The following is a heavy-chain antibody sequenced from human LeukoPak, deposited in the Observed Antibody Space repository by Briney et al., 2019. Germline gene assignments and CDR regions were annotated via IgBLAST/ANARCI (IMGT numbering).Heavy chain of an antibody. CDR1: GFTFSSYS. D-gene: IGHD3-10*01. CDR3: ASPGQLLWFGELPGLDY. CDR2: ISSSSSTI. Sequence: GGSLRLSCAASGFTFSSYSMNWVRQAPGKGLEWVSYISSSSSTIYYADSVKGRFTISRDNAENSLYLQMNSLRAEDTAVYYCASPGQLLWFGELPGLDYWGQGTLVTVSS. V-gene: IGHV3-48*01. J-gene: IGHJ4*02.